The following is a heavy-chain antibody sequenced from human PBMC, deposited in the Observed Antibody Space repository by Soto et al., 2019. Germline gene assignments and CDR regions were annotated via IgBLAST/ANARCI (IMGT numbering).Heavy chain of an antibody. CDR1: GGSVSSGSYY. J-gene: IGHJ6*02. Sequence: SDALSLTCTVSGGSVSSGSYYWGWIRKPPRQGLEWVGYVYYSGTTNSNPSLKSRVPISVDTSKNQFSLKLRSVTAADTAVYYCARAHVGAIHYYYYAMDVWGQGTTVTVSS. V-gene: IGHV4-61*01. CDR3: ARAHVGAIHYYYYAMDV. D-gene: IGHD1-26*01. CDR2: VYYSGTT.